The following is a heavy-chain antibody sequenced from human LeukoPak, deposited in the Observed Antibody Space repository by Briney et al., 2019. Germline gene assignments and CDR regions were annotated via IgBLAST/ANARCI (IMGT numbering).Heavy chain of an antibody. CDR2: INHSGST. Sequence: SEALSLTCAVYGGSFSGYYWSWIRQPPGKGLEWIGEINHSGSTNYNPSLKSRVTVSVDTSKNQFSLKLSSVTAADTAVYYCARADQSAFDIWGQGTMVTVSS. CDR3: ARADQSAFDI. CDR1: GGSFSGYY. V-gene: IGHV4-34*01. J-gene: IGHJ3*02.